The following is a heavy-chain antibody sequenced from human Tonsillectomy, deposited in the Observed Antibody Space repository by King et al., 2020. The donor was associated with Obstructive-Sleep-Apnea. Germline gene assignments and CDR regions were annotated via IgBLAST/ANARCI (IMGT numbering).Heavy chain of an antibody. CDR2: IYHSGST. J-gene: IGHJ4*02. CDR1: GDSISSSNW. CDR3: ARNTMVRGVITKLTYYFDY. D-gene: IGHD3-10*01. Sequence: VQLQESGPGLVKPSGTLSLTCAVSGDSISSSNWWSWVRQPPGKGLEWIGEIYHSGSTNYNPSLKSRVTISVDKSKNQFSLKLGSVTAAATAVYYCARNTMVRGVITKLTYYFDYWGQGTLVTVSS. V-gene: IGHV4-4*02.